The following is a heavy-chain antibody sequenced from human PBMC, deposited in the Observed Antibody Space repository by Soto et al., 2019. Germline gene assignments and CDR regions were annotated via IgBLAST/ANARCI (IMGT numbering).Heavy chain of an antibody. D-gene: IGHD2-2*01. V-gene: IGHV4-34*01. CDR2: INHSGST. CDR1: GGSFSGYY. Sequence: QVQLQQWGAGLLKPSETLSLTCAVYGGSFSGYYWSWIRQPPGKGLEWIGEINHSGSTNYNPSLKSRVTISVDTSKNQFSLKLSSVTAADTAVYYCARGGDIVVVPAAPTFDYWGRGTLVTGSS. CDR3: ARGGDIVVVPAAPTFDY. J-gene: IGHJ4*02.